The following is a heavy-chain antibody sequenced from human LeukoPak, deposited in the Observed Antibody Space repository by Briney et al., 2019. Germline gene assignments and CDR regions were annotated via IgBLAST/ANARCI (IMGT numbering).Heavy chain of an antibody. CDR3: ASGYSYGYMNPPLV. Sequence: ASVKVSCKASGFTFTSSAMQWVRQARGQRLEWIGWIVVGSGNTNYAQKFQGRVTITADKSTSTAYMELSSLRSEDTAVYYCASGYSYGYMNPPLVWGQGTLVTVSS. CDR1: GFTFTSSA. J-gene: IGHJ4*02. D-gene: IGHD5-18*01. V-gene: IGHV1-58*02. CDR2: IVVGSGNT.